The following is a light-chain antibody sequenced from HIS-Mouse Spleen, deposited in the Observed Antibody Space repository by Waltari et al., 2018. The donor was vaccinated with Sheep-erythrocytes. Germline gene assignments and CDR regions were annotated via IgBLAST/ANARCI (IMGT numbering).Light chain of an antibody. CDR1: QGISSY. J-gene: IGKJ4*01. CDR3: QQSYSTPPLT. V-gene: IGKV1-39*01. CDR2: AAS. Sequence: IQLTQSPSSCPPSVGDRVPFTSRASQGISSYLNWYQQKPGKAPKLLIYAASSLQSGVPSRFSGSGSGTDFTLTISSLQPEDFATYYCQQSYSTPPLTFGGGTKVEIK.